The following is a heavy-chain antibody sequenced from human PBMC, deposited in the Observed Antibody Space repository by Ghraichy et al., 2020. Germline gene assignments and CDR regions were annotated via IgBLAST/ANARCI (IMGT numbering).Heavy chain of an antibody. CDR3: ARERGIWMGPKRDVDV. Sequence: SETLSLSCTVSGGSISRSGDYYWSWIRQPPGKGLEWIGHIYYSGNTYYKSSLKSRATISVDTSRNPFSLKLSSVTATDTAVYFCARERGIWMGPKRDVDVWGQGTTVTVSS. CDR1: GGSISRSGDYY. V-gene: IGHV4-30-4*01. CDR2: IYYSGNT. J-gene: IGHJ6*02. D-gene: IGHD3-3*01.